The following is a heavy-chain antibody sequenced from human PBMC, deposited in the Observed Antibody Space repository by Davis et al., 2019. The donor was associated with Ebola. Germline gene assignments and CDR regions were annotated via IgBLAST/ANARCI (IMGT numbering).Heavy chain of an antibody. V-gene: IGHV1-2*02. CDR2: INPNSGGT. CDR1: GYTFTGYY. CDR3: ARVGLYCSSTSCSTMEFDY. D-gene: IGHD2-2*01. Sequence: ASVTVSCKASGYTFTGYYMHWVRQAPGQGLEWMGWINPNSGGTNYAQKFQGRVTMTRDTSISTAYMELSRLRSDDTAVYYCARVGLYCSSTSCSTMEFDYWGQGTLVTVSS. J-gene: IGHJ4*02.